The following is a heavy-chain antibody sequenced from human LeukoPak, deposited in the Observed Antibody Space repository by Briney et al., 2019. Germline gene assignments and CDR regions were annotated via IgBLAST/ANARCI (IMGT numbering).Heavy chain of an antibody. V-gene: IGHV1-18*01. J-gene: IGHJ6*03. D-gene: IGHD4-17*01. CDR2: ISAYNGNT. CDR1: GYTFTSYG. Sequence: ASVKVSCKASGYTFTSYGISWVRQAPGQGLEWMGWISAYNGNTNYAQKLQGRVTMTTDTSTSTAYMELRSLRSDDTAVYYCARALSVYGDELWGFYYYYYYMDVWGKGTTVTISS. CDR3: ARALSVYGDELWGFYYYYYYMDV.